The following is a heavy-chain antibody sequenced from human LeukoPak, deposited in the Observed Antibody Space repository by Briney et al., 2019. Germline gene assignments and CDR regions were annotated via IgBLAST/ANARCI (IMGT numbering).Heavy chain of an antibody. J-gene: IGHJ3*02. CDR2: IYPGDSDT. Sequence: GESLKISCKGSGYSFTSYWIGWVRQMPGKGLEWMGIIYPGDSDTRYSPSFQGQVTISADKSISTAYLQWSSLKASGTAMYYCASTTHYYDSSGYWGAFDIWGQGTMVTVSS. CDR3: ASTTHYYDSSGYWGAFDI. D-gene: IGHD3-22*01. CDR1: GYSFTSYW. V-gene: IGHV5-51*01.